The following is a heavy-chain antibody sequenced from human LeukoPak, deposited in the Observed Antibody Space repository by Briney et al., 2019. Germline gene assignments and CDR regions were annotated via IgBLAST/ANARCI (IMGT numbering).Heavy chain of an antibody. J-gene: IGHJ4*02. CDR1: GYTFTSYA. D-gene: IGHD1-26*01. Sequence: ASVKVSRKASGYTFTSYAMQWVRQAPRQRLEWMGWIYAGNGNTKYSQKCQGRVTITRDTSASTAYMELSSLRSEDTAVYYCARAVGSYSEFDYWGQGTLVTVSS. CDR3: ARAVGSYSEFDY. V-gene: IGHV1-3*01. CDR2: IYAGNGNT.